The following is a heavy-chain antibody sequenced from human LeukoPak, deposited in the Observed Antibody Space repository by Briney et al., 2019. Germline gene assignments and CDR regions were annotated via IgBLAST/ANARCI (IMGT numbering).Heavy chain of an antibody. J-gene: IGHJ5*02. D-gene: IGHD5-24*01. CDR3: VRTTMAAPGDWFDP. V-gene: IGHV1-18*01. CDR2: ISAYNGNT. CDR1: GYTFTSYG. Sequence: ASVKVSCKASGYTFTSYGISWVRQAPGQGLEWMGWISAYNGNTNYAQKLQGGVTMTTDISTSTAYMELRSLRSDDTAVFYCVRTTMAAPGDWFDPWGQGTLVTVSS.